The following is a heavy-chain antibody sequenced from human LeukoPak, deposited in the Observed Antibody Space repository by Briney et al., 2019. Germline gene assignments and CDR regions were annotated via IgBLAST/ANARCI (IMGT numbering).Heavy chain of an antibody. CDR3: AKGGLYSSSSETDY. D-gene: IGHD6-6*01. V-gene: IGHV3-43D*04. Sequence: GGSLRLSCAASGFTFDDYAMHWVRQAPGKGLEWVSLISWDGGSTYYADSVKGRFTISRDNSKNTLYLQMNSLRAEDTAVYYCAKGGLYSSSSETDYWGQGTLVTVSS. CDR2: ISWDGGST. CDR1: GFTFDDYA. J-gene: IGHJ4*02.